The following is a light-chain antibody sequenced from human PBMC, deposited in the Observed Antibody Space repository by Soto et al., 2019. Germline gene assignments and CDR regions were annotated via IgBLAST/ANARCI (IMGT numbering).Light chain of an antibody. CDR3: SSYAGSENYV. J-gene: IGLJ1*01. CDR1: SSDVGAYNY. V-gene: IGLV2-8*01. CDR2: EVS. Sequence: QSALTQPPSASGSPGQSVSISCTGTSSDVGAYNYVSWYQQHPGKAPKLIIYEVSKRPSGVPDRFSGSKSGNAASLTVSGLQVEEEADYYCSSYAGSENYVFGTGTKVTVL.